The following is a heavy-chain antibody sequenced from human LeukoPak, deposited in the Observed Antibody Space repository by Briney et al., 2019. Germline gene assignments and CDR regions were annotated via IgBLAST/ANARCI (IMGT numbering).Heavy chain of an antibody. CDR1: GFTFSSYS. CDR2: IYSGGST. D-gene: IGHD1-26*01. CDR3: ARDHIVGATFYYYYGMDV. J-gene: IGHJ6*02. Sequence: GGSLRLSCAASGFTFSSYSMNWVRQAPGKGLEWVSVIYSGGSTYYADSVKGRFTISRDNSKNTLYLQMNSLRAEDTAVYYCARDHIVGATFYYYYGMDVWGQGTTVTVSS. V-gene: IGHV3-66*01.